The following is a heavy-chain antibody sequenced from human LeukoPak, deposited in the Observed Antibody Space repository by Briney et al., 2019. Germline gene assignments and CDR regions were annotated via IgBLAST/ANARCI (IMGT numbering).Heavy chain of an antibody. CDR2: FLYSGST. CDR1: GRSINSRIYY. CDR3: ARGRPPHDYGTLFDY. Sequence: SETLSLTRTLSGRSINSRIYYWGWIRQPPGKGLEWIGRFLYSGSTYYNHSLNSRVTMSVDTSKKQFSLKLSSVTAADTAVYYCARGRPPHDYGTLFDYWGQGTLGTVSS. D-gene: IGHD4-17*01. V-gene: IGHV4-39*07. J-gene: IGHJ4*02.